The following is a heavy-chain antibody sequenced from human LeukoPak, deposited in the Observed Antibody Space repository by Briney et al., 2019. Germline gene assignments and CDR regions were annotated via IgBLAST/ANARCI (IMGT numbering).Heavy chain of an antibody. V-gene: IGHV3-74*01. CDR1: GFXFSSYW. Sequence: PGGSLRLSCAASGFXFSSYWMHWVRQALGKGLVWVSRINGDGSSTSYADSVKGRFTISRDNAKNTVYLQMNSLRVEDTAVYYCAGGFDYWGQGTLVTVSS. CDR2: INGDGSST. J-gene: IGHJ4*02. CDR3: AGGFDY.